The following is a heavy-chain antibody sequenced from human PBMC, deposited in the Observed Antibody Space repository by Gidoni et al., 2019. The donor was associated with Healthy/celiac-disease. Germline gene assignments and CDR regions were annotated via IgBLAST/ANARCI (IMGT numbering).Heavy chain of an antibody. V-gene: IGHV3-74*01. CDR1: GFPFSSYW. CDR3: ASPTNGHLGELSLPFDY. J-gene: IGHJ4*02. D-gene: IGHD3-16*02. Sequence: EVQLVESGGGLVQPGGSLRLSCAASGFPFSSYWMHWVRQAPGKGLVWVSRINSDGSSTSYADSVKGRFTISRDNAKNTLYLQMNSLRAEDTAVYYCASPTNGHLGELSLPFDYWGQGTLVTVSS. CDR2: INSDGSST.